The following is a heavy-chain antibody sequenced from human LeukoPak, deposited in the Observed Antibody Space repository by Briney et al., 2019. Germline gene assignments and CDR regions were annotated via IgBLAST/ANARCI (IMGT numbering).Heavy chain of an antibody. CDR3: EKNPGGVPNWFDP. CDR1: GFTFSSYP. CDR2: INGSGGST. D-gene: IGHD3-16*01. J-gene: IGHJ5*02. V-gene: IGHV3-23*01. Sequence: PGGSLTLSCAASGFTFSSYPMSWVRPAPGKGLEGFSAINGSGGSTYYADSVKGRFTIPRDNSKNTLYLQRNCLRAEDTAVYCCEKNPGGVPNWFDPWGQGTLVTVSS.